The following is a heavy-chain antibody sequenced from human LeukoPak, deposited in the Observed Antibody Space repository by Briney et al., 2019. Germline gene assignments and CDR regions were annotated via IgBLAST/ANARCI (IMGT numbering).Heavy chain of an antibody. D-gene: IGHD6-13*01. CDR2: ISSSSSYI. V-gene: IGHV3-21*01. CDR1: GFTFSSYS. J-gene: IGHJ4*02. CDR3: ARPHNTAAGTPFDY. Sequence: GGSLRLSCAASGFTFSSYSMNWVRQAPGRGLEWVSSISSSSSYIYYADSVKGRFTISRDNAKNSLYLQMNSLRAEDTAVYYCARPHNTAAGTPFDYWGQGTLVTVSS.